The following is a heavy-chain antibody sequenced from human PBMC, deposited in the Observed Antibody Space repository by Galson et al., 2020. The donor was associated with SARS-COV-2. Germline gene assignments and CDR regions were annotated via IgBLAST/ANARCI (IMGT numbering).Heavy chain of an antibody. V-gene: IGHV1-18*04. CDR1: GYTFTSYG. D-gene: IGHD6-13*01. Sequence: ASVKVSCKASGYTFTSYGIRWVRQAPGQGLEWMGWSSAYNGNTNYAKKLQGRVTMTTDTSTSTAYMELERLRTDGPAVDYCALYSSSWAEGCDDWGQGTLVTVSS. J-gene: IGHJ4*02. CDR3: ALYSSSWAEGCDD. CDR2: SSAYNGNT.